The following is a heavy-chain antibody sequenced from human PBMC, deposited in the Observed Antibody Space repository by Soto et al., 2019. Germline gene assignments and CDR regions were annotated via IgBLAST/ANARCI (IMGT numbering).Heavy chain of an antibody. D-gene: IGHD2-15*01. CDR1: GGSISGYY. CDR3: ARRYGGNFDY. V-gene: IGHV4-59*12. Sequence: SETLSLTCTVSGGSISGYYWSWIRQPPGKGLEWIGYIYNSGSTYYNPSLKSRVTISVDTSKNQFSLKLSSVTAADTAVYYCARRYGGNFDYWGQGTLVTVSS. CDR2: IYNSGST. J-gene: IGHJ4*02.